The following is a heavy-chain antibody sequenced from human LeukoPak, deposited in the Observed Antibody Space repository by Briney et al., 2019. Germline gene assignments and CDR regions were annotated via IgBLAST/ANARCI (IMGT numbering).Heavy chain of an antibody. CDR3: AREGDRAVAFDI. J-gene: IGHJ3*02. CDR2: ISIYNGNT. V-gene: IGHV1-18*01. D-gene: IGHD3-10*01. Sequence: ASVKVSCKASGYDFINYGISWVRQAPGQGLEWMGWISIYNGNTDYKLQGRVTMTTDTSTSTAYMELRSLRSDDTAVYHCAREGDRAVAFDIWGQGTMVTVSS. CDR1: GYDFINYG.